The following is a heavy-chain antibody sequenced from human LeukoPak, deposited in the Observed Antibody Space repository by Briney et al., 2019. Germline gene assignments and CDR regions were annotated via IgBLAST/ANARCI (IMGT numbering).Heavy chain of an antibody. Sequence: GASVKLSCKASGVTFSSYAISWVRQAPGQGLEWMGGIIPIFGTANYAQKFQGRVTITADKSTSTAYMELSSLRSEDTAVYYCARDQGVVLMVYGERYFDYWGQGTLVTVSS. CDR2: IIPIFGTA. V-gene: IGHV1-69*06. J-gene: IGHJ4*02. CDR1: GVTFSSYA. CDR3: ARDQGVVLMVYGERYFDY. D-gene: IGHD2-8*01.